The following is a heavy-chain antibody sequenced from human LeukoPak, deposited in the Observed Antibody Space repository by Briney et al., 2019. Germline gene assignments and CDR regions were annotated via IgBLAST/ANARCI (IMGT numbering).Heavy chain of an antibody. CDR2: INPNSGGT. D-gene: IGHD3-22*01. J-gene: IGHJ4*02. Sequence: ASVKVSCKASGYTFTGYYMHWVRQAPGQGLEWMGWINPNSGGTNYAQKFQGGVTMTRDTSISTAYMELSRLRSDDTAVYYCASYDSSGYYFDYWGQGTLVTVSS. CDR3: ASYDSSGYYFDY. CDR1: GYTFTGYY. V-gene: IGHV1-2*02.